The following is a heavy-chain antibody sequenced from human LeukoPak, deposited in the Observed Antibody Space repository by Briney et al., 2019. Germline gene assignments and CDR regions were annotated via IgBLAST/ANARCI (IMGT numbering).Heavy chain of an antibody. Sequence: SVKVSCKASGYTFTDNYIHWVRQAPGQGLEWMGRIIPILGIANYAQKFQGRVMITADKSTSTAYMELSSLRSEDTAVYYCARVGRLGAFDIWGQGTMVTVSS. CDR1: GYTFTDNY. D-gene: IGHD6-25*01. CDR3: ARVGRLGAFDI. V-gene: IGHV1-69*04. CDR2: IIPILGIA. J-gene: IGHJ3*02.